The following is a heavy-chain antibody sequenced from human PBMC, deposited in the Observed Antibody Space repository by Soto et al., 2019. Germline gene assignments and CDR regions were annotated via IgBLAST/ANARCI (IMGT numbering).Heavy chain of an antibody. D-gene: IGHD6-19*01. V-gene: IGHV1-3*01. Sequence: ASVKVSCKASGYTFTSYAMHWVRQAPGQRLEWMGWINAGNGNTKYSQKFQGRVTITRDTSINTAYMELSRLTSDDTAVFYCAKDSGSGWNFDSWGQGTLVTVSS. CDR3: AKDSGSGWNFDS. CDR2: INAGNGNT. J-gene: IGHJ4*02. CDR1: GYTFTSYA.